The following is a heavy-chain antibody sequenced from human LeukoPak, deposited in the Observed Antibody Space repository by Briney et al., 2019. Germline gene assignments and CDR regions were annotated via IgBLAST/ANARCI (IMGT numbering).Heavy chain of an antibody. CDR2: INSDGSTT. Sequence: GGSLRLSCAASRFTFSSYWMHWVRRAPGKGLVWVSRINSDGSTTSYADSVKGRFTISRDNAKNTLYLQMNSLRAEDTAVYYRARGIYYYGMDVWGQGTTVTVSS. CDR1: RFTFSSYW. CDR3: ARGIYYYGMDV. J-gene: IGHJ6*02. V-gene: IGHV3-74*01. D-gene: IGHD3-16*01.